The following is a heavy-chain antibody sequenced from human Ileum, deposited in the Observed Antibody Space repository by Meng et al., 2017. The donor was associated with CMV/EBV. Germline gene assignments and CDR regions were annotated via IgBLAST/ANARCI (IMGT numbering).Heavy chain of an antibody. J-gene: IGHJ4*02. CDR1: DGSISSYY. Sequence: QGQLKGSGPGLVKPSETLSLTCTVSDGSISSYYWSWIRQSAGKGLEWIGRIHTSGTTNYNPSLKSRVTLSLGTSKDQFSLKLTSVTAADTAVYYCAREKSSCTSSTCYGVDSWGQGTLVTVSS. CDR2: IHTSGTT. D-gene: IGHD2-2*01. CDR3: AREKSSCTSSTCYGVDS. V-gene: IGHV4-4*07.